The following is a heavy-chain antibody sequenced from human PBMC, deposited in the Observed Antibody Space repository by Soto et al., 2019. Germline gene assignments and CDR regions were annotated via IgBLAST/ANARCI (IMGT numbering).Heavy chain of an antibody. J-gene: IGHJ4*02. D-gene: IGHD4-17*01. CDR1: GVTFSSDW. Sequence: AGGSLRLSCAASGVTFSSDWIHWVRQAPGKGLVWVSHINSDGSVTNYADSVKGRFSISRDNAKKTVFLQMNSLRVEDTAVYFCARAQFNYGGNSGFDYWGQGTLVTVSS. CDR2: INSDGSVT. V-gene: IGHV3-74*01. CDR3: ARAQFNYGGNSGFDY.